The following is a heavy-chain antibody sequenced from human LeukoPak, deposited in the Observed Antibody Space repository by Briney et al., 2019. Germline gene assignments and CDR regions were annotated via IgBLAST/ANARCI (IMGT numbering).Heavy chain of an antibody. CDR1: GYSFINYW. D-gene: IGHD6-6*01. CDR3: ATYEGSSHLFDY. CDR2: IYPGDSDT. Sequence: GESLKISCKVSGYSFINYWIGWVRQLPGKGLAWMGMIYPGDSDTRYSPSFQGQVTISADKSISTAYLQWSSLKASDTAMYYCATYEGSSHLFDYWGQGTLVTVSS. V-gene: IGHV5-51*01. J-gene: IGHJ4*02.